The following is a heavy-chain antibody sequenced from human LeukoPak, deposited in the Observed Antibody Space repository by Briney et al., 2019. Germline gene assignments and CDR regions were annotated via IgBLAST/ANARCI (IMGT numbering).Heavy chain of an antibody. D-gene: IGHD3-10*01. CDR1: GFTFSSYG. Sequence: PGGSLRLSCAASGFTFSSYGMHWVRQAPGKGLEWVAVISYDGSTKYYADSVKGRFTISRDNSKNTLYLQMNSLRAEDTAVYYCAKVFQYYYGSGSYYKRGTFDYWGQGTLVTVSS. V-gene: IGHV3-30*18. CDR2: ISYDGSTK. CDR3: AKVFQYYYGSGSYYKRGTFDY. J-gene: IGHJ4*02.